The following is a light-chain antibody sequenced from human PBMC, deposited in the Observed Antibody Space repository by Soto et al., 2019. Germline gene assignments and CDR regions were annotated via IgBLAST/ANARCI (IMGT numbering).Light chain of an antibody. J-gene: IGKJ3*01. V-gene: IGKV3-20*01. Sequence: EIVLTQSPGTLSLSPGERTTLSCRASQSVGSSSLAWYQQKPGQAPRLLRATGIPDRFSGSGSGTDFTLTISRLEPEDFAVYYCQQYGTSPFTFGPGTKVDIK. CDR3: QQYGTSPFT. CDR1: QSVGSSS.